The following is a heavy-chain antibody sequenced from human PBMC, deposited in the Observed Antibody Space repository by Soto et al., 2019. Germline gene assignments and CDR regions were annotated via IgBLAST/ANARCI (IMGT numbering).Heavy chain of an antibody. V-gene: IGHV3-23*01. CDR3: KRDVVASSPPGADY. CDR1: GFMFANYP. D-gene: IGHD5-12*01. J-gene: IGHJ4*02. Sequence: EVQLLASGGDLVRPGGSLRLSCAGSGFMFANYPWTGSAQPPGKGPEWVAAIKAAGGDTYYADSVKGRFTISRDNFNDMLYLQMNSLTVEDTAMYYCKRDVVASSPPGADYWGQGTLVTVSS. CDR2: IKAAGGDT.